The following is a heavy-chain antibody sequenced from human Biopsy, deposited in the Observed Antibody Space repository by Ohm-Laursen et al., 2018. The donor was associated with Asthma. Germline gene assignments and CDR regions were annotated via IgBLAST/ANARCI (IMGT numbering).Heavy chain of an antibody. D-gene: IGHD3-22*01. J-gene: IGHJ4*02. CDR2: INPNSGDT. Sequence: SVKVSCKASGNTFSGYYLHWVRQAPGQGLEWVGRINPNSGDTNYAEKFQGRVTMTRDTSTSTGFMELSRLTSDDTAVYYCATVGPLLSSSGYYFAYWGQGTLVTVSS. CDR3: ATVGPLLSSSGYYFAY. CDR1: GNTFSGYY. V-gene: IGHV1-2*06.